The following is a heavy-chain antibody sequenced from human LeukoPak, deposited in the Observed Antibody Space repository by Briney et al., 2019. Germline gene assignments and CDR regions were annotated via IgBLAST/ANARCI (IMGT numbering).Heavy chain of an antibody. D-gene: IGHD3-16*01. CDR2: ISSSGSTI. J-gene: IGHJ3*02. CDR3: ARGERPLGAFDI. V-gene: IGHV3-48*03. Sequence: TAGSLRLSCAASGFTFSSYEMNWVRQAPGKGMEWVSYISSSGSTIYYADSVKGRFTISRDNAKNSLYLQMNSLRAEDTAVYYCARGERPLGAFDIWGQGTMVTVSS. CDR1: GFTFSSYE.